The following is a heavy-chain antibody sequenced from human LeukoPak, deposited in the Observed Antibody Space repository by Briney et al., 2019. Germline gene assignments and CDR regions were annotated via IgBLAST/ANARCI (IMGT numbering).Heavy chain of an antibody. CDR2: MHHSGRT. J-gene: IGHJ5*02. D-gene: IGHD2-2*01. Sequence: PSETLSLTCAISGASISSTNWWIWVRQPPGKGLEWIGEMHHSGRTNYNPSLKSRITISVGKSKNQVFLRLNSVAAADTALYYCARAQEGCSRASCYLEPWGQGTLVTVSS. V-gene: IGHV4-4*02. CDR1: GASISSTNW. CDR3: ARAQEGCSRASCYLEP.